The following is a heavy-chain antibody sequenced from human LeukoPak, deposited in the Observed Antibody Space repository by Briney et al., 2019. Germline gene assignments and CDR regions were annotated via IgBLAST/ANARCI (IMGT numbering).Heavy chain of an antibody. Sequence: GASVKVSCKASGYTFTSYGISWVRQAPGQGLEWMGWISAYAQKFQGRVTMTTDTSTSTAYMELRSLRSDDTAVYYCARRFNYYDSSGYYEGFYFDYWGQGTLVTVYS. CDR3: ARRFNYYDSSGYYEGFYFDY. D-gene: IGHD3-22*01. CDR1: GYTFTSYG. CDR2: ISAY. V-gene: IGHV1-18*01. J-gene: IGHJ4*02.